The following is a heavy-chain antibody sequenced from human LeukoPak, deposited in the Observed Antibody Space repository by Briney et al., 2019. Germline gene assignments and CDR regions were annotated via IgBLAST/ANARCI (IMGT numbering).Heavy chain of an antibody. CDR2: ISWNSGSI. D-gene: IGHD6-13*01. CDR1: GFAFKKYA. V-gene: IGHV3-9*01. J-gene: IGHJ4*02. CDR3: AKDIFTGIAAAGAIDY. Sequence: GGSLRLSCATSGFAFKKYAMHWVRQAPGKGLEWVSGISWNSGSIGYADSVKGRFTISRDNAKNSLYLQMNSLRAEDTALYYCAKDIFTGIAAAGAIDYWGQGTLVTVSS.